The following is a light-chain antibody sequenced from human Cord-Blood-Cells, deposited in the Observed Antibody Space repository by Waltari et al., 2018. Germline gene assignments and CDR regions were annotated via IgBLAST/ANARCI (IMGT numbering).Light chain of an antibody. CDR3: AAWDDSLSGWV. CDR1: SSNIGSNY. Sequence: SVLTQPPSASGTPGQRVTTPCSGSSSNIGSNYVYWYQQLPGTAPKLLVYRNNRRPSGVPDRCAGSKSGTSASLAIGGLRPEDEADYYCAAWDDSLSGWVFGGGTKLTVL. J-gene: IGLJ3*02. CDR2: RNN. V-gene: IGLV1-47*01.